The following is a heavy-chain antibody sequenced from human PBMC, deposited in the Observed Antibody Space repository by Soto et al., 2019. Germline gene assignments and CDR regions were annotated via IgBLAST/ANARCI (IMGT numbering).Heavy chain of an antibody. D-gene: IGHD2-2*01. V-gene: IGHV4-30-4*01. Sequence: QVQLQESGPGLVKPSQTLSLTCTVSGGSISSGDYYWSWIRQPPGKGLEWIGYIYYSGSTYYNPSLKSRVTISVDTSKNQVSLKLSSVTAADTAVYYCARDSGYCSSTSCPYFDYWGQGTLVTVSS. CDR3: ARDSGYCSSTSCPYFDY. CDR1: GGSISSGDYY. J-gene: IGHJ4*02. CDR2: IYYSGST.